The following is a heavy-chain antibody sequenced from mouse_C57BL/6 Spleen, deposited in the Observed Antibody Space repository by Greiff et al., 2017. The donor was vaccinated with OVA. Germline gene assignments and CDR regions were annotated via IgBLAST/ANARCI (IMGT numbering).Heavy chain of an antibody. CDR1: GFTFSDAW. Sequence: EVKLVESGGGLVQPGGSMKLSCAASGFTFSDAWMDWVRQSPEKGLEWVAEIRNKANNHATYYAESVQGRFTISRDDSKSSVYLQMNSLRAEDTGIYDCTTPNWEENWYFDVWGTGTTVTVSS. CDR3: TTPNWEENWYFDV. J-gene: IGHJ1*03. CDR2: IRNKANNHAT. V-gene: IGHV6-6*01. D-gene: IGHD4-1*01.